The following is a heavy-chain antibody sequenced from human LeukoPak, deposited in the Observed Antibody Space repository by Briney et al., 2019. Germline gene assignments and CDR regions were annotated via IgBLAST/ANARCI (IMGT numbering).Heavy chain of an antibody. CDR2: IYYSGST. D-gene: IGHD6-6*01. CDR3: ARDPRKGRRGSSYYMDV. CDR1: GGSISSYY. V-gene: IGHV4-59*01. J-gene: IGHJ6*03. Sequence: SETLSLTCTVSGGSISSYYWSRIRQPPGKGLEWIGYIYYSGSTNYNPSLKSRVTISVDTSKNQFSLKLSSVTAADTAVYYCARDPRKGRRGSSYYMDVWGKGTTVTVSS.